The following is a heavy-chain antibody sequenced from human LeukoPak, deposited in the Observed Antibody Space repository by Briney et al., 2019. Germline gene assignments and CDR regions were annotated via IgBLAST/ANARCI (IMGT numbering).Heavy chain of an antibody. D-gene: IGHD6-13*01. CDR1: GGSISSSSYY. CDR2: IYYSGST. Sequence: PSETLSLTCTVSGGSISSSSYYWGWIRQPPGKGLEWIGSIYYSGSTYYNPSLKSRVTISVDTSKNQFSLKLSSVTAADTAVYYCARDSSHAAAGENWFDPWGQGTLVTVSS. J-gene: IGHJ5*02. V-gene: IGHV4-39*07. CDR3: ARDSSHAAAGENWFDP.